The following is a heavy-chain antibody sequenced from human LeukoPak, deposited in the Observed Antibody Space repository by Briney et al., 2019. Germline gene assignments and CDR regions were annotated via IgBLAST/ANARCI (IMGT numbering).Heavy chain of an antibody. CDR3: ARDAWVASRAGGYAI. J-gene: IGHJ4*02. CDR1: GGSISSGDYY. Sequence: PSETLSLTCTVSGGSISSGDYYWSWIRQPPGKGLEWIGYIYYSGSTYYNPSLKSRVTISVDTSKNQFSLKLSSVTAADTAVYYCARDAWVASRAGGYAIWGQGTLVTVSS. D-gene: IGHD5-12*01. V-gene: IGHV4-30-4*08. CDR2: IYYSGST.